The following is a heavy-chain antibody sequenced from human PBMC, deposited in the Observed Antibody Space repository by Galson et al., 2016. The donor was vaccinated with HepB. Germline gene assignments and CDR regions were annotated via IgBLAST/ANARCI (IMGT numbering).Heavy chain of an antibody. CDR3: VRDSDLYDY. CDR2: VSNSGRTT. D-gene: IGHD3-10*01. J-gene: IGHJ4*02. V-gene: IGHV3-11*01. CDR1: GFIFSDYY. Sequence: SLRLSCAASGFIFSDYYMSWVRQAPGKGLDWVAYVSNSGRTTSYAASVKGRFTIFRDNANNSLSLHMRSLRGDDTATYYCVRDSDLYDYWGQGVLVTVSS.